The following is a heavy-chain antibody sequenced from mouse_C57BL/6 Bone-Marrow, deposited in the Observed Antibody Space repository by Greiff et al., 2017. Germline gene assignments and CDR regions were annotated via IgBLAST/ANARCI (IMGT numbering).Heavy chain of an antibody. CDR2: IYPRSGNP. J-gene: IGHJ3*01. CDR1: GYTFTSYG. CDR3: ASLACVAY. V-gene: IGHV1-81*01. Sequence: QVQLKQSGAELARPGASVKLSCKASGYTFTSYGISWVKQRTGQGLEWIGEIYPRSGNPDYNEKFKGKATLTADKSSSTAYMELSSLTSVDSAVYFCASLACVAYGCQGTLVTVSA.